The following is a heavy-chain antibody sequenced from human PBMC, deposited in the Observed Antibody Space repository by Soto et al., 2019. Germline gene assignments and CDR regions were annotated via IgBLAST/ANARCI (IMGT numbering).Heavy chain of an antibody. Sequence: GGSLRLSCAASGFTFTRYSMNWVRQAPGRGLEWVSGVSNSGSSTYYADSVKGRFTISRDNSKNTLYLQMNSLRAEDTAVYYCGKHSSDTTTCCGEDWGQGTRVTVSS. D-gene: IGHD3-22*01. CDR1: GFTFTRYS. CDR3: GKHSSDTTTCCGED. J-gene: IGHJ4*02. CDR2: VSNSGSST. V-gene: IGHV3-23*01.